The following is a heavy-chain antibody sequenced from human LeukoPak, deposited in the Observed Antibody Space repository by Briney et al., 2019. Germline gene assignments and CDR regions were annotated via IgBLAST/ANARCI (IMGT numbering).Heavy chain of an antibody. CDR2: IYTGGST. V-gene: IGHV3-66*01. Sequence: AGGSLRLSCAASGFTVSTNYMNWVRQGPGKGLEWVSVIYTGGSTDYADSVKGRFTISRDNSKNTLYLQMNSLRAEDTAVYYCAKDLPYDYYDSSGSGWEFDYWGQGTLVTVSS. CDR3: AKDLPYDYYDSSGSGWEFDY. J-gene: IGHJ4*02. CDR1: GFTVSTNY. D-gene: IGHD3-22*01.